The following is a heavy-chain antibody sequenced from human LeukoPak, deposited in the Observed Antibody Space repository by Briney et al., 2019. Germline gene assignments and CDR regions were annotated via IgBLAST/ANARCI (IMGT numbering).Heavy chain of an antibody. CDR3: AKVIVVVTAMGDYFDY. D-gene: IGHD2-21*02. Sequence: PGGSLRLSCAASGFTFSSYAMSWVRRAPGKGLEWVSTLSGSGGSTDYADSVKGRFTISRDNSKNTLYLQMDSLRAEDTAVYYCAKVIVVVTAMGDYFDYWGQGTLVTVSS. CDR2: LSGSGGST. V-gene: IGHV3-23*01. CDR1: GFTFSSYA. J-gene: IGHJ4*02.